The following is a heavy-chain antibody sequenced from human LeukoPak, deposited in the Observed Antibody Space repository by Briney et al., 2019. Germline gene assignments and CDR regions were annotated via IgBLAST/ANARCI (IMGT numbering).Heavy chain of an antibody. CDR3: AREVSVGNWFDS. CDR2: IIPIFGTA. D-gene: IGHD1-26*01. J-gene: IGHJ5*01. Sequence: SVKVSCKASGGTFSSYAISWVRQAPGQGLEWMGGIIPIFGTANYAQKFQGRVTITADKSTSTAYMELSSLRSEDTAVYYCAREVSVGNWFDSWGQGTLVTVSS. V-gene: IGHV1-69*06. CDR1: GGTFSSYA.